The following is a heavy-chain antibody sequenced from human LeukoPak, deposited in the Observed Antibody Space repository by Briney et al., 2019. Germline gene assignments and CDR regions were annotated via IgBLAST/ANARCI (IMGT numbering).Heavy chain of an antibody. CDR3: ARQRGGLWFGAFDH. CDR2: INHSGST. CDR1: GGSFSGYY. V-gene: IGHV4-34*01. J-gene: IGHJ4*02. D-gene: IGHD3-10*01. Sequence: SETLSLTCAVYGGSFSGYYWSWIRQPPGKGLEWIGEINHSGSTNYNPSLKSRVTISVDTSKNQFSLKLSSVTAADTAVYYCARQRGGLWFGAFDHWGQGTLVTVSS.